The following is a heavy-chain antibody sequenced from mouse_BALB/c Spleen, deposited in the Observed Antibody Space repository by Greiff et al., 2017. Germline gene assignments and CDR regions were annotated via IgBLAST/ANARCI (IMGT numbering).Heavy chain of an antibody. CDR3: ARDKDYGSSFDWYFDV. J-gene: IGHJ1*01. CDR1: GFTFSDYY. Sequence: EVQVVESGGGLVKPGGSLKLSCAASGFTFSDYYMYWVRQTPEKRLEWVATISDGGSYTYYPDSVKGRFTISRDNAKNNLYLQMSSLKSEDTAMYYCARDKDYGSSFDWYFDVWGAGTTVTVSS. CDR2: ISDGGSYT. D-gene: IGHD1-1*01. V-gene: IGHV5-4*02.